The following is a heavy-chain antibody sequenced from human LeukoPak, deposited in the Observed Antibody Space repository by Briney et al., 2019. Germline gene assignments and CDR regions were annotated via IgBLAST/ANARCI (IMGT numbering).Heavy chain of an antibody. Sequence: QPGGPLRLSCAASGFTFSFYSMNWVRQAPGKGLEWVSYISSSDNTIHYADSVKGRFTISRDNAKNSLYLEMNSLRDEDTAVYYCARVHRGYSYGRLDYWGQGTLVTVSS. D-gene: IGHD5-18*01. J-gene: IGHJ4*02. CDR3: ARVHRGYSYGRLDY. CDR1: GFTFSFYS. V-gene: IGHV3-48*02. CDR2: ISSSDNTI.